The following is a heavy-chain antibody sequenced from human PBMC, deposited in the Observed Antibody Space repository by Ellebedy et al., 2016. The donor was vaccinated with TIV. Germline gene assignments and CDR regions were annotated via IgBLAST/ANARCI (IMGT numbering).Heavy chain of an antibody. J-gene: IGHJ6*03. CDR3: ARDRRPTYGDYSWYFFYMDV. Sequence: GGSLRLXXAASGFTFSDYYMSWLRRAPGKGLEWVSYISSSGKTIYYADSVKGRFTISRDNAKNSLYLEVNSLRAEDAAVYYCARDRRPTYGDYSWYFFYMDVWGRGTTVTVAS. V-gene: IGHV3-11*01. CDR2: ISSSGKTI. CDR1: GFTFSDYY. D-gene: IGHD4-17*01.